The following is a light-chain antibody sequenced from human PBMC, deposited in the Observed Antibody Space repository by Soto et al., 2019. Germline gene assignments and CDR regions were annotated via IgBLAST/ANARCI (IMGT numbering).Light chain of an antibody. J-gene: IGKJ5*01. Sequence: DIQLTQSPSVLSASVGDTGTITCRASQALSNYLAWYQQKPGKAPNLLIYVASSLQSEVPSRFSGSGSGTDFTLTITSLQPEDFATYYCQQSYGTPITFGQGTRL. V-gene: IGKV1-39*01. CDR3: QQSYGTPIT. CDR1: QALSNY. CDR2: VAS.